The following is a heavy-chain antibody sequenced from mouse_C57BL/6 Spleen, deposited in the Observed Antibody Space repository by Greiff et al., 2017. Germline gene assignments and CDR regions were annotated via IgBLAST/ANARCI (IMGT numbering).Heavy chain of an antibody. D-gene: IGHD2-1*01. J-gene: IGHJ4*01. CDR3: AGGNYDYAMDY. V-gene: IGHV1-55*01. Sequence: VKLKQPGAELVKPGASVKMSCKASGYTFTSYWVTWVKQRPGQGLEWIGDIYPGSGSTNYNEKFKSKATLTVDTSSSTAYMQLSSLTSEDSAVYYCAGGNYDYAMDYWGQGTSVTVSS. CDR1: GYTFTSYW. CDR2: IYPGSGST.